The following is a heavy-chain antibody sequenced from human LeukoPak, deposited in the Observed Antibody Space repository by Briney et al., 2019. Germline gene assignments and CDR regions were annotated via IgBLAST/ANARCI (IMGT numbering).Heavy chain of an antibody. Sequence: SETLSLTCTVSGGSISSGGYYWSWIRQHPGKGLEWIGYIYYSGSTYYNPSLKSRVTISVDTPKNQFSLKLSSVTAADTAVYYCARMGYYHDSSGYYPIPDYWGQGTLVTVSS. CDR2: IYYSGST. J-gene: IGHJ4*02. D-gene: IGHD3-22*01. CDR1: GGSISSGGYY. V-gene: IGHV4-31*03. CDR3: ARMGYYHDSSGYYPIPDY.